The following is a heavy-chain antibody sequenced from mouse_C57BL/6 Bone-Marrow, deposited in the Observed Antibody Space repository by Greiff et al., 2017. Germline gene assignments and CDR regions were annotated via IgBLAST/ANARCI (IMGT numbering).Heavy chain of an antibody. CDR3: ARHPLDSSWYAY. V-gene: IGHV1-59*01. Sequence: VQLQQPGAELVRPGTSVKLSCKASGYTFTSYWMHWVKQRPGHGLEWIGVIDPSDSYTNYNQKFKGKATVTVDTSSSTAYMQRSSLTSEDSAVYYCARHPLDSSWYAYGGHGKLITVSA. CDR1: GYTFTSYW. D-gene: IGHD1-1*01. J-gene: IGHJ3*01. CDR2: IDPSDSYT.